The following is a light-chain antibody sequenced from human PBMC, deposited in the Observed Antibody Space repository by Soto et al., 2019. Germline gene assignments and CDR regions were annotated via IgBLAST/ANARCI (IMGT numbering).Light chain of an antibody. V-gene: IGLV2-8*01. CDR3: SSYAGSSNV. CDR1: YSDVGAYNY. J-gene: IGLJ1*01. Sequence: SALTQPRSVSGSPGQSVTISCTGTYSDVGAYNYVSWYQQHPGKAPKLMIYEVNKRPSGVPDRFSGSKSGNTASLTVSGLQAEDEADYYCSSYAGSSNVFGTGTKVTVL. CDR2: EVN.